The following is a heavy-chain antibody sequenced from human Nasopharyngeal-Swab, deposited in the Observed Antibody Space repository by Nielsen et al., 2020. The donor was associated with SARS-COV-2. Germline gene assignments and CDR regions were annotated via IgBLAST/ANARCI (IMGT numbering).Heavy chain of an antibody. J-gene: IGHJ4*02. CDR1: GGSISSYY. D-gene: IGHD6-19*01. CDR3: ARHDQSAVAGVFEY. V-gene: IGHV4-39*01. Sequence: SETLSLTCTVSGGSISSYYWGWIRQPPGKGLEWIGSMSYSGSTYYTPSLKSRVTISVDTSKNQLSLKVNSVTAADTAVYYCARHDQSAVAGVFEYWGQGTLVTVSS. CDR2: MSYSGST.